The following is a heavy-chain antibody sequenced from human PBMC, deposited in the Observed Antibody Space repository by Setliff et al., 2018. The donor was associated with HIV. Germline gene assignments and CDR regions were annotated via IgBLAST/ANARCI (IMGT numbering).Heavy chain of an antibody. D-gene: IGHD1-26*01. CDR3: ASYSGSYYFILHY. CDR1: GYTFTGYY. J-gene: IGHJ4*02. CDR2: IIPIASVP. V-gene: IGHV1-69*10. Sequence: SVKVSCKASGYTFTGYYMHWVRQAPGQGLEWMGGIIPIASVPNYSQKFQGRVTITADESTSTAYMELSSLRSEDTAVYYCASYSGSYYFILHYWGQGTLVTVSS.